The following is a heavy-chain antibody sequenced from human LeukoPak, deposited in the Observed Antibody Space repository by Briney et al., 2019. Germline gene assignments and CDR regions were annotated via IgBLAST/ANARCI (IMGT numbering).Heavy chain of an antibody. CDR2: INPNSGGT. J-gene: IGHJ4*02. CDR1: GYTFTGYY. CDR3: ARDTYYDSSGYSLDY. V-gene: IGHV1-2*02. D-gene: IGHD3-22*01. Sequence: ASVKVSCEASGYTFTGYYMHWVRQAPGQGLEWMGWINPNSGGTNYAQKFQGRVTMTRDTSISTAYMELSRLRSDDTAVYYCARDTYYDSSGYSLDYWGQGTLVTVSS.